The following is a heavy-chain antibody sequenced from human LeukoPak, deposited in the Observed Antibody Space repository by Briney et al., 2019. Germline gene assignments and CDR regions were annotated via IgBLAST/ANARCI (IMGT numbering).Heavy chain of an antibody. J-gene: IGHJ5*02. V-gene: IGHV1-18*01. D-gene: IGHD6-13*01. CDR3: ARNKQQLHGNWFDP. CDR2: ISAYNGNT. CDR1: GYTFTSYG. Sequence: GASVKVSCKASGYTFTSYGISWVRQAPGQGLEWMGWISAYNGNTNSAQKLQGRVTMTTDTSTSTAYMELRSLRSDDTAVYYCARNKQQLHGNWFDPWGKGTLVTVSS.